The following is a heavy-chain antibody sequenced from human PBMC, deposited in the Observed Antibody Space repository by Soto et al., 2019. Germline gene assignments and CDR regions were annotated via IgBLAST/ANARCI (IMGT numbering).Heavy chain of an antibody. J-gene: IGHJ5*02. V-gene: IGHV4-31*03. CDR2: INHSGST. Sequence: QVQLQESGPGLVKPSQTLSLTCTVSGGSISSGGYYWSWIRQPPGKGLEWIGEINHSGSTNYNPSLKSRVTISVDTSKNQFSLKLSSVTAADTAVYYCARGFRFCSGGSCYSGWFDPWGQGTLVTVSS. CDR1: GGSISSGGYY. D-gene: IGHD2-15*01. CDR3: ARGFRFCSGGSCYSGWFDP.